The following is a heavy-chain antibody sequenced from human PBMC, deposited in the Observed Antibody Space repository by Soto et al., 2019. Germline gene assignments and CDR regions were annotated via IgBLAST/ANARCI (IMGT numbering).Heavy chain of an antibody. CDR3: TTDLPRIQLWFGGHWFDP. CDR1: GFTFSNAW. CDR2: IKSKTDGGTT. V-gene: IGHV3-15*07. Sequence: PGGSLRLSCAASGFTFSNAWMNWVRQAPGKGLEWVGRIKSKTDGGTTDYAAPVKGRFTISRDDSKNTLYLQMNSLKTEDTAVYYCTTDLPRIQLWFGGHWFDPWGQGALVTVSS. J-gene: IGHJ5*02. D-gene: IGHD5-18*01.